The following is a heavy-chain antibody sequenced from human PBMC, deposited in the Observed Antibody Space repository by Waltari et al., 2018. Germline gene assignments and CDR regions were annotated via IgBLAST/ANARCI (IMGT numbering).Heavy chain of an antibody. CDR2: INHSGTT. J-gene: IGHJ4*02. CDR3: AGTIITGTTLANY. V-gene: IGHV4-34*01. Sequence: QVQLQQSGAGLLKPSETESPTCAVYGGSFSKYYWIWIRQPPGKGLEWIGEINHSGTTNYNPCLKSRLTISEDTSRNQFFLQLSSVTAADTAVYYCAGTIITGTTLANYWGQGTLVTVSS. D-gene: IGHD1-20*01. CDR1: GGSFSKYY.